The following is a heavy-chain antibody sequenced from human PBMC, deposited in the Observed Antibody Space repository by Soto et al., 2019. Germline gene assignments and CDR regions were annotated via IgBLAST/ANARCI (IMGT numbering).Heavy chain of an antibody. CDR3: ARAVRITIFGVVPYYYDY. CDR1: GGSFSGYY. CDR2: INHSGST. D-gene: IGHD3-3*01. J-gene: IGHJ4*02. Sequence: PSETLSLTCAVYGGSFSGYYWSWIRQPPGKGLEWIGEINHSGSTNYNPSLKSRVTISVDTSKNQFSLKLSSVTAADTAVYYCARAVRITIFGVVPYYYDYSAQGTLVTGSS. V-gene: IGHV4-34*01.